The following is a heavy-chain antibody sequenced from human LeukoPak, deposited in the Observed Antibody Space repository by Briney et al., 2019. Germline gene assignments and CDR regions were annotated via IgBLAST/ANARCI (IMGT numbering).Heavy chain of an antibody. CDR3: AKGDRGGWLDFDS. Sequence: PSGTLSLTCAVSGGSISGDNWWSWVRQAPGKGLEWIGEVDHSGRTNYNPPLKSRVTISEDKSKNQFSLIMSSVTAADTAVYYCAKGDRGGWLDFDSWGQGTLVTVSS. CDR2: VDHSGRT. CDR1: GGSISGDNW. V-gene: IGHV4-4*02. J-gene: IGHJ4*02. D-gene: IGHD3-22*01.